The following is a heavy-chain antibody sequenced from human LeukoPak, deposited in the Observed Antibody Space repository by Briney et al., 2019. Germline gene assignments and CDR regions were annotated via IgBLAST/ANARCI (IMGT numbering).Heavy chain of an antibody. J-gene: IGHJ4*02. Sequence: ASVKVSCKASGYTFTGYYMHWVRQAPGQGLEWMGWINPNSGGTNYAQKFQGRVTMTRDTSISTAYMELSRLRSDDTAVYYCTIGGEYDILTGYYVYWGQGTLVTVSS. V-gene: IGHV1-2*02. D-gene: IGHD3-9*01. CDR1: GYTFTGYY. CDR3: TIGGEYDILTGYYVY. CDR2: INPNSGGT.